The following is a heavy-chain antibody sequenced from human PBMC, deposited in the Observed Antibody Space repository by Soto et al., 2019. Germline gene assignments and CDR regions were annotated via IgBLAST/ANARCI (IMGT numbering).Heavy chain of an antibody. D-gene: IGHD5-18*01. J-gene: IGHJ4*02. Sequence: SETLSLTCTVSGGSISSYYWSWIRQPPGKGLEWIGYIYYSGSTNYNPSLKSRVTISVDTSKNQFSLKLSSVTAADTAVYYCARGRIQQWSPFYYWGQGTLVTGSS. CDR1: GGSISSYY. CDR3: ARGRIQQWSPFYY. CDR2: IYYSGST. V-gene: IGHV4-59*01.